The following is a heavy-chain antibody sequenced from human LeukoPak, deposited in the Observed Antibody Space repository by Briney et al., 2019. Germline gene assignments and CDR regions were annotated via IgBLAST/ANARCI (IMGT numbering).Heavy chain of an antibody. V-gene: IGHV1-2*06. D-gene: IGHD4-17*01. CDR3: ARDYPTVYGDYSFDY. Sequence: ASVKVSCKASGGTFSSHSFNWVRQAPGQGLEWMGRINPNSGGTNYAQKFQGRVTMTRDTSISTAYMELSRLRSDDTAVYYCARDYPTVYGDYSFDYWGQGTLVTVSS. J-gene: IGHJ4*02. CDR1: GGTFSSHS. CDR2: INPNSGGT.